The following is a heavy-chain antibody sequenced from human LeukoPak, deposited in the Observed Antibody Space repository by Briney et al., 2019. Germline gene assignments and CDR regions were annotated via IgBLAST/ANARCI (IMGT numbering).Heavy chain of an antibody. CDR2: ISYDGSNK. CDR1: GFTFSSYA. V-gene: IGHV3-30*04. CDR3: ARDSLGDPTYYFDY. Sequence: PGGSLRLSCAGSGFTFSSYAMHWVRQAPGKGLEWVAVISYDGSNKNYADSVKGRFTISRDNSKNTLYLQMNSLRAEDTAVYYCARDSLGDPTYYFDYWGQGTLVTVSS. J-gene: IGHJ4*02. D-gene: IGHD3-10*01.